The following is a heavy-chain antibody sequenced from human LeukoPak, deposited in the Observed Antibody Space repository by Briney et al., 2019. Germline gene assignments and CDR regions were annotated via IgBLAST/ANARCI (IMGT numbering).Heavy chain of an antibody. CDR3: ARRTGALYYYDTTGPYDY. J-gene: IGHJ4*02. D-gene: IGHD3-22*01. V-gene: IGHV3-53*01. CDR1: GFSVSNNY. CDR2: IYTGGTK. Sequence: GGSLRLPCVVSGFSVSNNYMSWVRQAPGKGLEWVSIIYTGGTKYYAGSVKGRFIISRDTSKNTLYLQMNSLRAEDTAVYYCARRTGALYYYDTTGPYDYWGQGTLVTVSS.